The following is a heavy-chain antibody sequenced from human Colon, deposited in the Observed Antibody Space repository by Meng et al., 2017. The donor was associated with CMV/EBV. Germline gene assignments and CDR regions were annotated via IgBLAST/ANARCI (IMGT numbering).Heavy chain of an antibody. J-gene: IGHJ4*02. CDR2: ISGSGERT. CDR3: DGSDF. Sequence: GGSLRLSCAASGFTFRNYAMSWARQAPGKGLEWVSTISGSGERTHYAGSVKGRFTISRGNSKSTLYLQMNRLTAEDTAVYYCDGSDFWGQGTLVTVSS. V-gene: IGHV3-23*01. CDR1: GFTFRNYA. D-gene: IGHD5-24*01.